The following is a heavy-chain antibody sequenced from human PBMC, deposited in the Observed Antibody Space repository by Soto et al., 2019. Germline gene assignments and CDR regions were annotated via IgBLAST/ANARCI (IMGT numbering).Heavy chain of an antibody. CDR3: VGDYYDSSGYQVDLHAEYFQH. CDR2: IYYSGST. Sequence: SETLSLTCTVSGGSISSGGYYWSWIRQHPGKGLEWIGYIYYSGSTYYNPSLKSRVTISVDTSKNQFSLKLSSVTAADTAVYYCVGDYYDSSGYQVDLHAEYFQHWGQGTLVTVSS. J-gene: IGHJ1*01. D-gene: IGHD3-22*01. V-gene: IGHV4-31*03. CDR1: GGSISSGGYY.